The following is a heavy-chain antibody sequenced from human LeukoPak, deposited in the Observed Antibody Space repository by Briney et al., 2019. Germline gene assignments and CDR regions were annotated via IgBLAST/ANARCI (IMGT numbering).Heavy chain of an antibody. J-gene: IGHJ4*02. V-gene: IGHV3-30*02. CDR3: AKSGNNRFDY. CDR1: GFTFSSYG. Sequence: GGSLRLSCAASGFTFSSYGMHWVRQAPGKGLEWVAFIRYDGSNKYDADSVKGRFTISRDNSKNTLYLQMNSLRTEDTAVYYCAKSGNNRFDYWGQGTLVTVSS. CDR2: IRYDGSNK. D-gene: IGHD4-23*01.